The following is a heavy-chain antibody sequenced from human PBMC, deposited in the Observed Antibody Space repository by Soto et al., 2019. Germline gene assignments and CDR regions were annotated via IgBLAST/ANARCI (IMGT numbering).Heavy chain of an antibody. CDR3: GKERRGSGWSVCNF. Sequence: GGSLRLSCSASGFTLSNDLVHWVRQSPGKGLVWVSRISADGSDTAYADSVKGRFSISRDNARNTVYLQMSSLRVDDTAVYYCGKERRGSGWSVCNFWGQGALVTVSS. D-gene: IGHD6-19*01. CDR1: GFTLSNDL. V-gene: IGHV3-74*01. J-gene: IGHJ4*02. CDR2: ISADGSDT.